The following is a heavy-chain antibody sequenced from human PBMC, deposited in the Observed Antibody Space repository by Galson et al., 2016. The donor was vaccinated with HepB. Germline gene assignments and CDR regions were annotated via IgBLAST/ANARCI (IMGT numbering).Heavy chain of an antibody. CDR2: ISYDGSYE. Sequence: HWVRQAPGKGLEWVAVISYDGSYESYAGAVKGRFTISRDNFKNTLYLHLNSLRAEETAVYYCARAVHGSGSYWDKWGQGTLVAVSS. CDR3: ARAVHGSGSYWDK. J-gene: IGHJ4*02. D-gene: IGHD3-10*01. V-gene: IGHV3-30*04.